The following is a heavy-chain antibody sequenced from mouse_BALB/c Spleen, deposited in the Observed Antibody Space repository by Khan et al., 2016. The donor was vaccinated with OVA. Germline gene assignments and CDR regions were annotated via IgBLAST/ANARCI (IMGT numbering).Heavy chain of an antibody. V-gene: IGHV3-2*02. CDR2: ISYSGST. J-gene: IGHJ2*01. Sequence: EVELVESGHGLVKPSQSLSLTCTVTGYSITSGYGWNWIRQFPGNKLEWMGYISYSGSTNYKPSLKSRISITRDTSKNQFFLQLNSVTTEDTATYYCARTARIKYWGQGTTLTVSS. CDR3: ARTARIKY. D-gene: IGHD1-2*01. CDR1: GYSITSGYG.